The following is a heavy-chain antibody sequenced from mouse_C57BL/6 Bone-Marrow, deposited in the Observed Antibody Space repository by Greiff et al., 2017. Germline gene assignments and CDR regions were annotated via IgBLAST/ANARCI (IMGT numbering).Heavy chain of an antibody. CDR3: ARDLLLDY. CDR1: GYTFTSYW. CDR2: IDPSDSYT. J-gene: IGHJ2*01. D-gene: IGHD2-10*01. Sequence: VQLQQPGAELVKPGASVKLSCKASGYTFTSYWMQWVKQRPGQGLEWIGEIDPSDSYTNYNQKFKGKATLTVDTSSNTAYMQLSSLTSEDSAVYYCARDLLLDYWGQGTTLTVSS. V-gene: IGHV1-50*01.